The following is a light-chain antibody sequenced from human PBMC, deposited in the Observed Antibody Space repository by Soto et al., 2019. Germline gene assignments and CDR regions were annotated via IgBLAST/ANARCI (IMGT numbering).Light chain of an antibody. CDR2: AND. CDR3: TCGDDNLSAVV. V-gene: IGLV1-47*02. Sequence: QSVLTQPPSTSAAPGQGVSISCSGSVSNIGTFYVSWYQHFPGTAPKLLIYANDQRPSGVPDRFSASKSGTSGSLAISGLQSEDAADYYCTCGDDNLSAVVFGGGTKLTVL. J-gene: IGLJ2*01. CDR1: VSNIGTFY.